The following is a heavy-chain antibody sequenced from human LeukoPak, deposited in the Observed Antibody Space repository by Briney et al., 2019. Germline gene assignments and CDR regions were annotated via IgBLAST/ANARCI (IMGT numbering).Heavy chain of an antibody. Sequence: ASVKVSCKASGYTFSDYFMHWVRQAPGQGLEWMGWINPKSGGTHYAQNFQGRVTMTRDTSVSTAYMELGRLRSDDTAVYYCARVPLIQSFDWLSNFDCWGQGTLVTVSS. CDR1: GYTFSDYF. CDR3: ARVPLIQSFDWLSNFDC. J-gene: IGHJ4*02. CDR2: INPKSGGT. V-gene: IGHV1-2*02. D-gene: IGHD3-9*01.